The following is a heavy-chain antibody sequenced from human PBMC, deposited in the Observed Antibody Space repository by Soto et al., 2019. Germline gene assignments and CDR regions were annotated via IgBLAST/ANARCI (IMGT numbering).Heavy chain of an antibody. D-gene: IGHD3-10*01. Sequence: GESLKISCKGSGYSFTSYWIGWVRQMPGKGLEWMGIIYPGDSDTRYSPSFQGQVTISADKSISTAYLQWSSLKASDTAMYYCARLPYGSGSQDYYYYCYMDVWGKGTTVTVSS. CDR1: GYSFTSYW. V-gene: IGHV5-51*01. CDR3: ARLPYGSGSQDYYYYCYMDV. J-gene: IGHJ6*03. CDR2: IYPGDSDT.